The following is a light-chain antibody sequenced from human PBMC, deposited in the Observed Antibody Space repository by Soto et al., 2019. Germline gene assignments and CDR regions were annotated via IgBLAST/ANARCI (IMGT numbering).Light chain of an antibody. J-gene: IGKJ5*01. CDR1: QSGSRY. CDR2: GAS. Sequence: EIVLTQSPATLSLSPGERATLSCRASQSGSRYLGWYQQKPGQAPRLLIYGASNRATGIPARFSGSGSGTDFTLTISSLEPEDFAVYYCQQRSSWPLITFGQGTRLEIK. V-gene: IGKV3-11*01. CDR3: QQRSSWPLIT.